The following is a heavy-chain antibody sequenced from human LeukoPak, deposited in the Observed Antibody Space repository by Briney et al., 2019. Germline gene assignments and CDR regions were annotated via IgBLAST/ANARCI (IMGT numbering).Heavy chain of an antibody. CDR2: IIDTGST. CDR3: AGRLNV. CDR1: GESFSGYY. V-gene: IGHV4-34*12. J-gene: IGHJ6*04. Sequence: SETLSLTCVVYGESFSGYYWTWIRQPPGKGLEWIGEIIDTGSTKYNSSLKSRVTISVDTSKNQFSLKLSSVTAADTAVYYCAGRLNVWGKGTTVTVSS. D-gene: IGHD2-21*02.